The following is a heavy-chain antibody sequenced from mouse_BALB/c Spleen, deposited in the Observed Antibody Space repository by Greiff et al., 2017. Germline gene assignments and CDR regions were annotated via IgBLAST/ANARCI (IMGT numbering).Heavy chain of an antibody. V-gene: IGHV1-69*02. Sequence: QVQLQQPGAELVKPGASVKLSCKASGYTFTSYWMHWVKQRPGQGLEWIGEIDPSDSYTNYNQKFKGKATLTVDKSSSTAYMQLSSLTSEDSAVYYCARAGGGLGAMDYWGQGTSVTVSS. D-gene: IGHD3-1*01. J-gene: IGHJ4*01. CDR3: ARAGGGLGAMDY. CDR1: GYTFTSYW. CDR2: IDPSDSYT.